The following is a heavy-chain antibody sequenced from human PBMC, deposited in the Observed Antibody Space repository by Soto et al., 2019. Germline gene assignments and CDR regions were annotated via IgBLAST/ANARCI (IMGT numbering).Heavy chain of an antibody. Sequence: GGSLRLSCAASGFTFSNAWMNWVRQAPGKGLEWVSCISSSSSTIYYADSVKGRFTISRDNAKNSLYLQMNSLRAEDTAVYYCASHYGDHSDAFDIWGQGTMVTVSS. CDR1: GFTFSNAW. D-gene: IGHD4-17*01. CDR3: ASHYGDHSDAFDI. J-gene: IGHJ3*02. CDR2: ISSSSSTI. V-gene: IGHV3-48*01.